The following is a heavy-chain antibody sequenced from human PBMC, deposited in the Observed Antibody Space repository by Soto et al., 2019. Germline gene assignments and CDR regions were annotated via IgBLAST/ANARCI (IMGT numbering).Heavy chain of an antibody. CDR3: AREGDYYGSGRDSYYYGMDV. Sequence: VASVKVSCKASGYTFTSYDINWVRQATGQGLEWMGWMNPNSGNTGYAQKFQGRVTMTRNTSISTAYMELSSLRSEDTAVYYCAREGDYYGSGRDSYYYGMDVWGQGTTVTVSS. J-gene: IGHJ6*02. CDR1: GYTFTSYD. CDR2: MNPNSGNT. D-gene: IGHD3-10*01. V-gene: IGHV1-8*01.